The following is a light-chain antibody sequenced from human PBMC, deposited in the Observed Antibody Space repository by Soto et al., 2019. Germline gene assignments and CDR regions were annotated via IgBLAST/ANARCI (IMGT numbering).Light chain of an antibody. J-gene: IGKJ2*01. CDR2: GVS. CDR3: QSYNDWPFA. CDR1: ESLFGF. V-gene: IGKV3-15*01. Sequence: DIVLTQSPATLSVSPGDRVTLSCRASESLFGFLAWYQQKPGQAPRLIMYGVSTMDTGIPASFSGGGSATDLTLFISSLQSEDSAFYFCQSYNDWPFASGLGTRLEI.